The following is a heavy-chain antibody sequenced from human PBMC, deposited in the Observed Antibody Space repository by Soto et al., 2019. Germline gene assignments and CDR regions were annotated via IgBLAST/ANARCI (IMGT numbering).Heavy chain of an antibody. V-gene: IGHV4-31*03. Sequence: SSETLSLTCTVSGGSISSGGYYWSWIRQHPGKGLEWIGYIYYSGSTYYNPSLKSRVTISVDTSKNQFSLKLSSVTAADTAVYYCARGMLEAAGILDIWGQGTMVTVSS. J-gene: IGHJ3*02. CDR2: IYYSGST. CDR3: ARGMLEAAGILDI. CDR1: GGSISSGGYY. D-gene: IGHD5-18*01.